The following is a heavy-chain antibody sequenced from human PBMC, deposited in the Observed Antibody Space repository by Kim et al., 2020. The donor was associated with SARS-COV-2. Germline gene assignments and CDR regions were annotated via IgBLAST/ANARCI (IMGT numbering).Heavy chain of an antibody. CDR3: ARGGLGYCSSTSCLRYWYFDL. V-gene: IGHV5-51*01. J-gene: IGHJ2*01. CDR1: GYSFTSYW. Sequence: GESLKISCKGSGYSFTSYWIGWVRQMPGKGLEWMGIIYPGDSDTRYSPSFQGQVTISADKSISTAYLQWSSLKASDTAMYYCARGGLGYCSSTSCLRYWYFDLWGRGTLVTVSS. CDR2: IYPGDSDT. D-gene: IGHD2-2*01.